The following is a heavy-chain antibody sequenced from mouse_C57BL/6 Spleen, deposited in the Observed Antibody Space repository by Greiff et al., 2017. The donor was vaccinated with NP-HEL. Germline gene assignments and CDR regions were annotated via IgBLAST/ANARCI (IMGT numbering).Heavy chain of an antibody. Sequence: DVMLVESGGGLVQPKGSLKLSCAASGFSFNTYAMNWVRQAPGKGLEWVARIRSKSNNYATYYADSVKDRFTISRDDSESMLYLQMNNLKTEDTAMYYCVRGVVGGFDYWGQGTTLTVSS. V-gene: IGHV10-1*01. CDR1: GFSFNTYA. D-gene: IGHD1-1*01. CDR2: IRSKSNNYAT. CDR3: VRGVVGGFDY. J-gene: IGHJ2*01.